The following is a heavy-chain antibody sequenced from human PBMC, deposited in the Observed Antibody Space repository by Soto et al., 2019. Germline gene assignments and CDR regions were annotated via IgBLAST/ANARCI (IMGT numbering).Heavy chain of an antibody. Sequence: GASVKVSCKASGYTFATYGISWVRQAPGQGLEWMGWISAYNGHTNYAQKLQGRVTMTTDTSTSTAYMELKSLRSDDMAVYYCARDRSISGTRRFDYWGQGTLVTVSS. J-gene: IGHJ4*02. D-gene: IGHD1-20*01. V-gene: IGHV1-18*03. CDR2: ISAYNGHT. CDR3: ARDRSISGTRRFDY. CDR1: GYTFATYG.